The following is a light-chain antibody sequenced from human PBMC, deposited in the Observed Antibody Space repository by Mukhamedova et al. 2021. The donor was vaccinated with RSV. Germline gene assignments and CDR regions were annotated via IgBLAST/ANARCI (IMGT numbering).Light chain of an antibody. Sequence: GDRVTITCQASQDISNYLNWYQQKPGKAPKLLIYDTSSLESGVPSRFSESGSGTDFTFTISSLQPEDLATFYCQQYDNLPPRTFGG. CDR3: QQYDNLPPRT. CDR1: QDISNY. V-gene: IGKV1-33*01. J-gene: IGKJ4*01. CDR2: DTS.